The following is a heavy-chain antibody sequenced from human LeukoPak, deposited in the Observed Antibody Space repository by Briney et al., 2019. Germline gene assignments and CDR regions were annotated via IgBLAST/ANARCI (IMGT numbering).Heavy chain of an antibody. CDR1: GYTFTSYA. V-gene: IGHV1-3*03. Sequence: GASVNVSCKASGYTFTSYAMHWVRQAPGQRLEWMGWINAGNGNTKYSQEFQGRVTITSDTSASTAYMELSRLRSEDTAVYYCARDNSVGDIAWWFDPWGQGTLVTVSS. J-gene: IGHJ5*02. D-gene: IGHD1-26*01. CDR2: INAGNGNT. CDR3: ARDNSVGDIAWWFDP.